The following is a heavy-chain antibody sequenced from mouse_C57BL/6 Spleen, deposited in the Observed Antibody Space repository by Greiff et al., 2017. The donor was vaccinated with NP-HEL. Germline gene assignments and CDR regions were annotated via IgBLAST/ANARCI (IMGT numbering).Heavy chain of an antibody. CDR2: IYPRRGNT. V-gene: IGHV1-81*01. J-gene: IGHJ1*03. Sequence: VKLMESGAELARPGASVKLSCKASGYTFTSYGISWVKQRTGQGLEWIGEIYPRRGNTYYNEKFKGKATLTADKSSSTAYMELRSLTSEDSAVYVCARHYGSSYGYFDVWGTGTTVTVSS. D-gene: IGHD1-1*01. CDR3: ARHYGSSYGYFDV. CDR1: GYTFTSYG.